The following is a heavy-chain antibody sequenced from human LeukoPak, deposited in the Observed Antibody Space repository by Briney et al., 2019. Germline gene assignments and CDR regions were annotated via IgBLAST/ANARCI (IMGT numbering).Heavy chain of an antibody. CDR1: GGSISSYY. D-gene: IGHD2-21*01. V-gene: IGHV4-59*12. CDR2: IYYSGST. J-gene: IGHJ4*02. Sequence: SETLSLTCTVSGGSISSYYWSWIRQPPGKGLEWIGYIYYSGSTNYNPSLKSRVTISVDTSKNQFSLKVTSVTAADTAVYYCAADGDANSLALWGQGTLVTVSS. CDR3: AADGDANSLAL.